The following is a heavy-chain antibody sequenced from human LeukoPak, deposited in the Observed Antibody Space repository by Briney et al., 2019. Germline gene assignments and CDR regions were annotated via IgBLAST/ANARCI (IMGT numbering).Heavy chain of an antibody. CDR2: IYYSGST. D-gene: IGHD6-19*01. J-gene: IGHJ4*02. V-gene: IGHV4-39*01. Sequence: SETLSLTCTVSGGSINSSSYYWGWIRQPPGKGLEWIGSIYYSGSTYYNPSLTSRVTISVDTSKNQFSLELRSVTAADTAVYSCARHGWLGVGGWYWGQGTLVTVSS. CDR1: GGSINSSSYY. CDR3: ARHGWLGVGGWY.